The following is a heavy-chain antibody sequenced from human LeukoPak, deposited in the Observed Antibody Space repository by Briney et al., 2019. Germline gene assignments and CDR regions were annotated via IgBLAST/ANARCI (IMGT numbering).Heavy chain of an antibody. J-gene: IGHJ4*02. V-gene: IGHV3-7*01. CDR3: SRDGRVPGIYFDF. CDR1: GFAFNTYW. Sequence: PGGSLRLSCAASGFAFNTYWMNWVRQAPGKGLEWVANINQDGSEKYYVDSVKGRFTISRGNAKNSLYLQMNSLRPEDTAIYYCSRDGRVPGIYFDFWGQGALVTTSS. CDR2: INQDGSEK. D-gene: IGHD2-2*01.